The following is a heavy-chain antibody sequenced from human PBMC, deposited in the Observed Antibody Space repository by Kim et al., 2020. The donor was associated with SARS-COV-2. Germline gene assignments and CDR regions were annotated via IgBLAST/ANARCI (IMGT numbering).Heavy chain of an antibody. CDR3: ARDPPYYYDSSGYYYEFDY. V-gene: IGHV3-21*01. CDR1: GFTFSSYS. J-gene: IGHJ4*02. Sequence: GGSLRLSCAASGFTFSSYSMNWVRQAPGKGLEWVSSISSSSSYIYYADSVKGRFTISRDNAKNSLYLQMNSLRAEDTAVYYCARDPPYYYDSSGYYYEFDYWGQGTLVTVSS. CDR2: ISSSSSYI. D-gene: IGHD3-22*01.